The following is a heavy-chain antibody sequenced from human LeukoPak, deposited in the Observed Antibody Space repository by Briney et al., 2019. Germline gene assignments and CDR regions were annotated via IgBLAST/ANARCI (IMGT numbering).Heavy chain of an antibody. Sequence: ASVKVSCKASGYTFTGYYMHWVRQAPGQGLEWMGWINPNSGGTNYAQKFQGRVTMTRDTSISPAYMELSRLRSDDTAVYYCARDTFGIAAAGICDYWGQGTLVTVSS. CDR1: GYTFTGYY. V-gene: IGHV1-2*02. CDR2: INPNSGGT. D-gene: IGHD6-13*01. CDR3: ARDTFGIAAAGICDY. J-gene: IGHJ4*02.